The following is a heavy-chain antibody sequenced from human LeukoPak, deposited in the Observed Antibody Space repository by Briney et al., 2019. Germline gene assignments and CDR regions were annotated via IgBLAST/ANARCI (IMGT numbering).Heavy chain of an antibody. J-gene: IGHJ3*02. Sequence: SETLSLICTVSGGSISSYYWSWIRQPPGKGLEWIGYIYYSGSTNYNPSLKSRVTISVDTSKNQFSLKLSSVTAADRAVDCCARDGIAVAGTLPSAFDIWGQETMVTVSS. CDR1: GGSISSYY. CDR2: IYYSGST. CDR3: ARDGIAVAGTLPSAFDI. D-gene: IGHD6-19*01. V-gene: IGHV4-59*01.